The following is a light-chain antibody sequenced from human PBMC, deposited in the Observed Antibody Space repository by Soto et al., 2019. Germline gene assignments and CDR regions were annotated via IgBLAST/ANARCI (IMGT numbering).Light chain of an antibody. Sequence: QSVLTQPPSVSGAPGQRVTISCTGSSSNIGAGYDVHWYQQLPGTAPKLLIYGNSNRPSGVPDRFSGSKSGTSASLAITGLQAEDEADYYCQSYDSSLGGSFFVFGTGTKLTVL. V-gene: IGLV1-40*01. J-gene: IGLJ1*01. CDR3: QSYDSSLGGSFFV. CDR1: SSNIGAGYD. CDR2: GNS.